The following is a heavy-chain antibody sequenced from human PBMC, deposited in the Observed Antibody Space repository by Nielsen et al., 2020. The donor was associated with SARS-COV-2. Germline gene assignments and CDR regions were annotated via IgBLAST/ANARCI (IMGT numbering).Heavy chain of an antibody. J-gene: IGHJ2*01. D-gene: IGHD6-25*01. CDR3: ARDQDGGAATSNFYFDL. CDR2: ISFDGNNE. CDR1: GFTFSNFP. Sequence: GGSLRLSCTGSGFTFSNFPMHWVRQAPGKGLEWMAIISFDGNNEHYADSVKGRFTVSRDNAENSLFLQMSSLRDKDTAVYYCARDQDGGAATSNFYFDLWGRGTLVIVSS. V-gene: IGHV3-30-3*01.